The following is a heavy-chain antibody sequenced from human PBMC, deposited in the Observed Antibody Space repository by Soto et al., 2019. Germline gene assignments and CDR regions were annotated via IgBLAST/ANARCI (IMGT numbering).Heavy chain of an antibody. CDR1: GFTFSDYG. D-gene: IGHD5-12*01. CDR2: ISFDGSKK. Sequence: QGQLVESGGGVVQPGRSLRLSCVASGFTFSDYGMHWIRQAPGKGLAWVAVISFDGSKKYYADSAKGRFTISRDNSKNTLYLQVNSLRGEDTAVYYFAKNMVADYWYFDLWGRGTLVTVSS. V-gene: IGHV3-30*18. J-gene: IGHJ2*01. CDR3: AKNMVADYWYFDL.